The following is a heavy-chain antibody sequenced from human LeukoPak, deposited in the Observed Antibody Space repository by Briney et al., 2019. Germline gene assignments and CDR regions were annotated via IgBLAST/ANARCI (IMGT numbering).Heavy chain of an antibody. CDR2: IYYSGST. J-gene: IGHJ4*02. CDR1: GGSISTSTYY. V-gene: IGHV4-39*01. CDR3: ASKPKGYCTNGVCYSVFDY. Sequence: SETLSLTCTVSGGSISTSTYYWGWIRQPPGKGLEWIGSIYYSGSTYYNPSLKSRITISVDTSKNQFSLKLSSVTAADTAVYYCASKPKGYCTNGVCYSVFDYWGQGTLVTVSS. D-gene: IGHD2-8*01.